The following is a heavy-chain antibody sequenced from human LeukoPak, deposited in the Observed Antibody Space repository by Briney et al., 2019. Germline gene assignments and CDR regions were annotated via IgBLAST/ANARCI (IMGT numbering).Heavy chain of an antibody. CDR1: GFTFSSYA. Sequence: GGSLRLSCAASGFTFSSYAMHWVRQAPGKGLELVAVISYDGSNKYYADSVKGRFTISRDNSKNTLYLQMNSLRAEDTAVYYCARVSRDGYNLGLDYWGQGTLVTVSS. CDR3: ARVSRDGYNLGLDY. D-gene: IGHD5-24*01. CDR2: ISYDGSNK. V-gene: IGHV3-30*01. J-gene: IGHJ4*02.